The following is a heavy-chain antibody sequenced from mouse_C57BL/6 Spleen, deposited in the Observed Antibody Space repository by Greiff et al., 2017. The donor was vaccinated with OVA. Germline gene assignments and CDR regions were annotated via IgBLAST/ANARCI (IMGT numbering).Heavy chain of an antibody. CDR3: ARGDYYGSSYPAWFAY. J-gene: IGHJ3*01. D-gene: IGHD1-1*01. CDR2: INPNNGGT. CDR1: GYTFTDYY. Sequence: VQLQQSGPELVKPGASVKISCKASGYTFTDYYMNWVKQSHGKSLEWIGDINPNNGGTSYNQKFKGKATLTVDKSSSTAYMELRSLTSEDSAVYYCARGDYYGSSYPAWFAYWGQGTLVTVSA. V-gene: IGHV1-26*01.